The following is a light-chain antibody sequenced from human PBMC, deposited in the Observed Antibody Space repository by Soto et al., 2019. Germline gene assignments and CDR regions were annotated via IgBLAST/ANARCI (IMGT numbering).Light chain of an antibody. CDR1: QSISSW. CDR2: KAS. Sequence: DIPMTQSPSTLSASVGDRVTITCRASQSISSWLAWYQQKPGKAPKLLIYKASSLESGVPSRFSGSGSGTEFTLTISSLQPDDFATYYCQQYNSYSAGTFGQGTKLEIK. CDR3: QQYNSYSAGT. V-gene: IGKV1-5*03. J-gene: IGKJ2*01.